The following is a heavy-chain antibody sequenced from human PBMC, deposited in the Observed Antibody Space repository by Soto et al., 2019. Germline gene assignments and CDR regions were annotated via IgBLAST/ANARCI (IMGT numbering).Heavy chain of an antibody. CDR1: GFTFSNAW. V-gene: IGHV3-23*01. J-gene: IGHJ5*02. D-gene: IGHD5-12*01. CDR3: AKLAEALDSPYRGYDIGFDP. CDR2: ISGSGGST. Sequence: AGGSLRLSCAASGFTFSNAWMSWVRQAPGKGLEWVSAISGSGGSTYYADSVKGRFTISRDNSKNTLYLQMNSLRAEDTAVYYCAKLAEALDSPYRGYDIGFDPWDQGTLVTVSS.